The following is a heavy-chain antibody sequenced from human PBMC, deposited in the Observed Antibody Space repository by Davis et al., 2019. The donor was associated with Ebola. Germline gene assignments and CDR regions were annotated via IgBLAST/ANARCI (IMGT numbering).Heavy chain of an antibody. CDR1: GGSVSSGDYY. D-gene: IGHD6-6*01. CDR2: IYYSGST. J-gene: IGHJ3*02. CDR3: ARHRLQLGAFDI. V-gene: IGHV4-30-4*01. Sequence: PSETLSLTCTVSGGSVSSGDYYWSWIRQPPGKGLEWIGYIYYSGSTDYNPSLKSRVTISVDTSKNQFSLKLSSVTAADTAVYYCARHRLQLGAFDIWGQGTMVTVSS.